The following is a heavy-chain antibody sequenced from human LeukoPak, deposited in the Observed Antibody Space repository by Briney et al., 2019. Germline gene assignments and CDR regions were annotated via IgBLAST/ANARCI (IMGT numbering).Heavy chain of an antibody. V-gene: IGHV3-30*02. D-gene: IGHD6-13*01. CDR2: IRSDGSTK. CDR1: GFTFSIYG. CDR3: ASAAGPFDN. J-gene: IGHJ4*02. Sequence: GGSLRLSCAASGFTFSIYGMHWVRQAPGKGLEWVAFIRSDGSTKYYADSVKGRFTISRDNSKNMLYLQMNSLRAEDTAVYYCASAAGPFDNWGQGTLVTVSS.